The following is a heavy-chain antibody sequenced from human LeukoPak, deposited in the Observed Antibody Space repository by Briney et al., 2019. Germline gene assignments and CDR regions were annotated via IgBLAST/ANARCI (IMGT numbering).Heavy chain of an antibody. V-gene: IGHV3-21*01. J-gene: IGHJ4*02. D-gene: IGHD6-6*01. CDR1: GFTFSSYT. Sequence: GGALRLSCAASGFTFSSYTMNWVRQAPGKGLEWVSSISSSSSYIYSADSVKGRFTISRDNAKNSLYLQMNSLRAEDTAVYYCARDQGSARDYFDYWGQGTLVTVS. CDR2: ISSSSSYI. CDR3: ARDQGSARDYFDY.